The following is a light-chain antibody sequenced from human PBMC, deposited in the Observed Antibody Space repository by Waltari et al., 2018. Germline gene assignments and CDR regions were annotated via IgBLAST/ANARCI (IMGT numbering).Light chain of an antibody. CDR1: GSATVYSYF. CDR3: TSQALDGVVL. Sequence: QSALTQPASVSGSPGQSITISCTGIGSATVYSYFFSWYQHQPGKAPRVIIYDVTNRPSGITHRFSASKSANTASLTISGLQPEDEGDYYCTSQALDGVVLFGGGTQVTV. J-gene: IGLJ3*02. CDR2: DVT. V-gene: IGLV2-14*03.